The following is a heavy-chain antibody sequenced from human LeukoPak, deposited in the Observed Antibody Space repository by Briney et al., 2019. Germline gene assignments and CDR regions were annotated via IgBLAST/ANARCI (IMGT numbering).Heavy chain of an antibody. Sequence: GASVNVSCKASGYTFTTYYIQWVRQAPGQGLEWMGIINPNSDSTNYAQKFQGRVTMAKDTSTSTVYLELSSLKSEDTAVYYCALFCSGVNCSHDFDYWGQGTLVTVPS. CDR2: INPNSDST. J-gene: IGHJ4*02. D-gene: IGHD2-15*01. CDR1: GYTFTTYY. V-gene: IGHV1-46*01. CDR3: ALFCSGVNCSHDFDY.